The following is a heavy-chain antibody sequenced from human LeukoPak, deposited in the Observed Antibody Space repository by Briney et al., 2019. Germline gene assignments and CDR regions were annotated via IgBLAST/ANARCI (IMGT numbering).Heavy chain of an antibody. J-gene: IGHJ4*02. V-gene: IGHV4-59*01. CDR2: IYYSGST. D-gene: IGHD5-24*01. CDR1: GGSISSYY. Sequence: SETLSLTCTVSGGSISSYYWSWIRQPPGKGLEWIGYIYYSGSTNYNPSLKSRVTTSVDTSKNQLSLKLSSVTAADTAVYYCARWLQPYFDYWGQGTLVTVSS. CDR3: ARWLQPYFDY.